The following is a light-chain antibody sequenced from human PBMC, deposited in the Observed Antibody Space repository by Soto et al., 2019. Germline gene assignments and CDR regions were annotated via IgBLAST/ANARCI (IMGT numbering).Light chain of an antibody. Sequence: EIVLTQSPATLSVSRGERATLSCRASQSVSSYLAWYQQKPGQAPRLLIYDASNRATGIPARFSGSGSGTDFPLTISSLEPEDFAVYYCQQRSNWPLTFGGGTKVDIK. CDR3: QQRSNWPLT. J-gene: IGKJ4*01. CDR2: DAS. V-gene: IGKV3-11*01. CDR1: QSVSSY.